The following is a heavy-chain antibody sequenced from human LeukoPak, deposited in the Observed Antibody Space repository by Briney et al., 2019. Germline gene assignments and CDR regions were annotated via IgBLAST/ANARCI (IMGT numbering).Heavy chain of an antibody. D-gene: IGHD3-10*01. J-gene: IGHJ4*02. CDR2: IKQDGSEK. Sequence: GGSLRLSCAASGFTFSSYWMSWVRQAPGKGLEWVANIKQDGSEKYYADSVKGRFTISRDNSKNTLYLQMNSLRAEDTAVYYCAKGHPPDYYGSGSYSADVDYWGQGTLVTVSS. CDR3: AKGHPPDYYGSGSYSADVDY. CDR1: GFTFSSYW. V-gene: IGHV3-7*01.